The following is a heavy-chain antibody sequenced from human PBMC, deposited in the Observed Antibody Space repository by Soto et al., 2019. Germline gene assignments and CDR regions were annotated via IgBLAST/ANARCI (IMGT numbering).Heavy chain of an antibody. CDR3: ARDRYSYYDFWSGSLPYYYYGMDV. CDR1: GFTFSSYG. Sequence: PGGSLRLSCAASGFTFSSYGMHWVRQAPGKGLEWVANIKQDGSEKYYVDSVKVRFTISRDNAKNSLYLQMNSLRAEDTAVYYCARDRYSYYDFWSGSLPYYYYGMDVWGQGTTVTVSS. V-gene: IGHV3-7*01. D-gene: IGHD3-3*01. CDR2: IKQDGSEK. J-gene: IGHJ6*02.